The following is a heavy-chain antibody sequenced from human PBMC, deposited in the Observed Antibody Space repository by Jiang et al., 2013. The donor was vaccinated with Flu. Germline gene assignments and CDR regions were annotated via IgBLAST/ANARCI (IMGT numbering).Heavy chain of an antibody. J-gene: IGHJ3*02. CDR2: INHSGST. D-gene: IGHD1-7*01. Sequence: LLKPSETLSLTCAVYGGSFSGYYWSWIRQPPGKGLEWIGEINHSGSTNYNPSLKSRVTISVDTSKNQFSLKLSSVTAADTAVYYCARGLNWNYGAFDIWGQGTMVTVSS. V-gene: IGHV4-34*01. CDR1: GGSFSGYY. CDR3: ARGLNWNYGAFDI.